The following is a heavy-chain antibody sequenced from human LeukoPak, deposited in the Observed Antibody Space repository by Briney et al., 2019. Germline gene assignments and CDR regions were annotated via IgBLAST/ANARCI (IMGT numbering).Heavy chain of an antibody. D-gene: IGHD5-24*01. V-gene: IGHV3-48*03. J-gene: IGHJ4*02. CDR1: GFTFSSYE. CDR3: AREGDGYNSPIDY. CDR2: ISSSGSTI. Sequence: GGSLRLSCAASGFTFSSYEMNWVRQAPGKGLEWVSYISSSGSTIYYADSVKGRFTISRDNAKNSLYLQMNSLRAEDTAVYYCAREGDGYNSPIDYWGQGTLVTVSS.